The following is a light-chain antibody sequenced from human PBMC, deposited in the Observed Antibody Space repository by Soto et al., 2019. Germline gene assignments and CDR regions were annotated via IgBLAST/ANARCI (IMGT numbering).Light chain of an antibody. CDR2: GNS. J-gene: IGLJ2*01. Sequence: QSVLTQPPSVSGAPGQRVTISCTGSSSNIGAGYDVHWYQQLPGTAPKLLIYGNSNRPSGVPDRFSGSKSGTSVSLAITGLQAEDEADYYCQSYDTSLSGSVFGGGTKRTVL. CDR3: QSYDTSLSGSV. V-gene: IGLV1-40*01. CDR1: SSNIGAGYD.